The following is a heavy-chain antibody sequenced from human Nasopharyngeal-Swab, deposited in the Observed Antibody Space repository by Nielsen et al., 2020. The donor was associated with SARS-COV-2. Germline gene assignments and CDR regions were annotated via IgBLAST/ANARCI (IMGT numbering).Heavy chain of an antibody. CDR2: ISSSSTSI. Sequence: GGSLRLSCAASAFTFGTYSMNWVRQAPGQGLEWVPSISSSSTSIYYADSVKGRFTISRDNAKNSLYLQMNSLRAEDTAVYFCARDRDSGYDRQFDYWGQGTLVTVSS. V-gene: IGHV3-21*01. CDR1: AFTFGTYS. J-gene: IGHJ4*02. D-gene: IGHD5-12*01. CDR3: ARDRDSGYDRQFDY.